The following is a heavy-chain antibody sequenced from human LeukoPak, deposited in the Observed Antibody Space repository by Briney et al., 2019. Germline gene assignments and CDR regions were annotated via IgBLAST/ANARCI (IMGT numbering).Heavy chain of an antibody. V-gene: IGHV3-74*01. Sequence: GGSLRLSCAASGFTFSNYWMHWVRQAPGEALMWVSRIKSDGSSTTYADSVKGRFTISRDNAKNTLYLQMNSLRAEDTAVYYCSRDSLSSCGGDCYSGLDVWGQGTTVTIS. D-gene: IGHD2-21*02. CDR3: SRDSLSSCGGDCYSGLDV. CDR1: GFTFSNYW. CDR2: IKSDGSST. J-gene: IGHJ6*02.